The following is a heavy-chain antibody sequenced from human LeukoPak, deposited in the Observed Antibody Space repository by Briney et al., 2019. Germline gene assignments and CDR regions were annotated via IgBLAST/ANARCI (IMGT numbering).Heavy chain of an antibody. J-gene: IGHJ4*02. V-gene: IGHV5-51*01. D-gene: IGHD2-15*01. CDR1: GFSFTSYW. Sequence: GESLKISCKGSGFSFTSYWIGWVRQMPGKGLEWMGIIYPGDSDTRYSPSFQGQVTISADESITTAYLQWSSLKASDTAMYYCARQYCSGGSCYYDYWGQGTLVTVSS. CDR2: IYPGDSDT. CDR3: ARQYCSGGSCYYDY.